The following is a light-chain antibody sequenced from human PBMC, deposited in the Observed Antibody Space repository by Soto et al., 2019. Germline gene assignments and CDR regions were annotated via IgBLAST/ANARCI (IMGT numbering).Light chain of an antibody. CDR2: DAS. J-gene: IGKJ1*01. CDR3: QQYDSYRT. Sequence: IHMTHSPSTLSASVLYRVTITFRASQSMSRWLAWYQQKPGKAPKLLIYDASTLESGVPSRFSGSGSGTEFTLTISSLQPDDFATYYCQQYDSYRTFGQGTKVDIK. V-gene: IGKV1-5*01. CDR1: QSMSRW.